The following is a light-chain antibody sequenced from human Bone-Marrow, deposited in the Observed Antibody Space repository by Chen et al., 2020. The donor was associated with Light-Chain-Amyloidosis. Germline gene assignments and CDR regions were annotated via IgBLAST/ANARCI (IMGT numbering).Light chain of an antibody. CDR1: SGSIATNY. V-gene: IGLV6-57*01. Sequence: NFILTPPHSVSESPGKTVIISCTRSSGSIATNYVQWYQQRPGSSPTTVIYEDDQRPSGVPDRFSGSIDRSSNSASLTISGLKTEDEADYYCQSYQGSSQGVFGGGTKLTVL. J-gene: IGLJ3*02. CDR2: EDD. CDR3: QSYQGSSQGV.